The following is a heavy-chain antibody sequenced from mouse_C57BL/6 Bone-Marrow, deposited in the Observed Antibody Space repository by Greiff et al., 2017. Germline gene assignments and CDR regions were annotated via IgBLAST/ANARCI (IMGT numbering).Heavy chain of an antibody. J-gene: IGHJ4*01. V-gene: IGHV14-4*01. CDR1: GFNIKDDY. CDR3: TTLLFITTVVATDFYAMDY. D-gene: IGHD1-1*01. Sequence: VQLQQSGAELVRPGASVKLSCTASGFNIKDDYMHWVKQRPEQGLEWIGWIDPENGDTEYASQFQGKATITADTSSNTAYLQLSSLTSEDTAVYYCTTLLFITTVVATDFYAMDYWGQGTSVTVSS. CDR2: IDPENGDT.